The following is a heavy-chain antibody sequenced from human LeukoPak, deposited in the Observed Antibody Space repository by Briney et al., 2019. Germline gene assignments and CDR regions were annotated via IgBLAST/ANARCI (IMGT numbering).Heavy chain of an antibody. CDR3: ASYDYGDSGGWFDP. CDR2: ISSSSSYI. D-gene: IGHD4-17*01. Sequence: GGSLRLSCAASGFTFSSYSMNWVRQAPGKGLEWVSSISSSSSYIYYADSVKGRFTISRDNAKNSLYLQMNSLRAEDTAVYYCASYDYGDSGGWFDPWGQGTLVTVSS. J-gene: IGHJ5*02. V-gene: IGHV3-21*01. CDR1: GFTFSSYS.